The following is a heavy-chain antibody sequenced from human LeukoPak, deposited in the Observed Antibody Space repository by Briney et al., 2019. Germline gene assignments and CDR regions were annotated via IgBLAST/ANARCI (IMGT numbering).Heavy chain of an antibody. CDR3: ATVSPRKYQLPSHYYYMDV. J-gene: IGHJ6*03. CDR2: ISVYNGNT. CDR1: GYTFTSYA. D-gene: IGHD2-2*01. V-gene: IGHV1-18*01. Sequence: ASVKVSCKASGYTFTSYAMNWVRQAPGQGLEWMGWISVYNGNTNYAQKLQGRVTMTEDTSTDTAYMELSSLRSEDTAVYYCATVSPRKYQLPSHYYYMDVWGKGTTVTISS.